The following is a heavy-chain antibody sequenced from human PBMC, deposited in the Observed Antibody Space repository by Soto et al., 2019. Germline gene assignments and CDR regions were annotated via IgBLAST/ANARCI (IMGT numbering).Heavy chain of an antibody. CDR3: AKDSPPYYYGSGSLVDY. CDR2: ISGSGGST. Sequence: PGGSLRLSCAASGFTFSSYAMSWVRQAPGKGLEWVSAISGSGGSTYYADSVKGRFTISRDNSKNTLYLQMNSLRAEDTAVYYCAKDSPPYYYGSGSLVDYWGQGTLVTAPQ. D-gene: IGHD3-10*01. J-gene: IGHJ4*02. V-gene: IGHV3-23*01. CDR1: GFTFSSYA.